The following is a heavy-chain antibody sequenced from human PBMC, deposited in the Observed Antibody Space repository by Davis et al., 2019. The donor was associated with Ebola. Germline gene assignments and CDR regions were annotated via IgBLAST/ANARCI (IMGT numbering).Heavy chain of an antibody. CDR3: AKDSGPGWGAFDI. Sequence: SLKISCAASGFTFDDYAMHWVRQAPGKGLEWVSGISWNSGSIGYADSVKGRFTISRDNAKNSLYLQMNSLRAEDTALHYCAKDSGPGWGAFDIWGQGTMVTVSS. CDR2: ISWNSGSI. J-gene: IGHJ3*02. CDR1: GFTFDDYA. V-gene: IGHV3-9*01. D-gene: IGHD3-16*01.